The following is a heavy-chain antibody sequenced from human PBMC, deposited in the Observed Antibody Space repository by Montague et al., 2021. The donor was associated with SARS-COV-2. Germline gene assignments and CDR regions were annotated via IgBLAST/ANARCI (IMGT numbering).Heavy chain of an antibody. D-gene: IGHD4-11*01. Sequence: SLRLSCPASGFTFSSYGMHWVRQAPGKGLEWVAVIWYDGSNKYYVDSVKGRFTISRDNSKNTLYLQMNSLRAEDTAVYYCARGRQSLYSNYFGGVSPYYFDYWGQGTLVTVSS. V-gene: IGHV3-33*01. CDR2: IWYDGSNK. J-gene: IGHJ4*02. CDR1: GFTFSSYG. CDR3: ARGRQSLYSNYFGGVSPYYFDY.